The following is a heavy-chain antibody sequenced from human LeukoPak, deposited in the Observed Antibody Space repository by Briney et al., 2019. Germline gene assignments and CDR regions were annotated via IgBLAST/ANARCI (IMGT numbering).Heavy chain of an antibody. D-gene: IGHD5-18*01. CDR3: VKGWNTADY. CDR2: INNGGGST. V-gene: IGHV3-23*01. CDR1: GFTFNTYA. Sequence: GGSLRLSCAASGFTFNTYAMSWVRQAPGKGLEWVSTINNGGGSTYYADSVKGRFTISRDNSKNTLYFQMNSLRAEDTAVYYCVKGWNTADYWGQGTLVTVSS. J-gene: IGHJ4*02.